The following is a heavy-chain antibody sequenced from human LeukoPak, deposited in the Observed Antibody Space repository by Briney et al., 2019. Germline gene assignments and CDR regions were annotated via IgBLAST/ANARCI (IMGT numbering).Heavy chain of an antibody. J-gene: IGHJ4*02. V-gene: IGHV3-23*01. D-gene: IGHD4-11*01. CDR1: EFTVSVNY. CDR2: ISGSGGST. CDR3: AKDLGYLNDYSNYYFDY. Sequence: PGGSLRLSCAASEFTVSVNYMSWVRQAPGKGLEWVSAISGSGGSTYYADSVKGRFTISRGNSKNTLYLQMNSLRAEDTAVYYCAKDLGYLNDYSNYYFDYWGQGTLVTVSS.